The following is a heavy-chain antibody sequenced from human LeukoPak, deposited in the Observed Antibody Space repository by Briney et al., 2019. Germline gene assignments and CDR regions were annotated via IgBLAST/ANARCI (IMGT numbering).Heavy chain of an antibody. CDR3: ARDRDNCTNGVCYHFDY. CDR1: GFTFSSYA. J-gene: IGHJ4*02. CDR2: ISYDGSNK. V-gene: IGHV3-30*04. D-gene: IGHD2-8*01. Sequence: GGSLRLSCAASGFTFSSYAMHWVRQAPGKGLEWVAVISYDGSNKYYADSVKGRFTISRDNSKNTLYLQMNSLRAEDTAVYYCARDRDNCTNGVCYHFDYWGQGTLVTVSS.